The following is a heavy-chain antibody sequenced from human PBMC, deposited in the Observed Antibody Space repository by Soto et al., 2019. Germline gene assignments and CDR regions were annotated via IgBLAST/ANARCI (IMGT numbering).Heavy chain of an antibody. CDR1: GFSFDNYG. V-gene: IGHV3-23*01. CDR3: AQLGLMTFSYKHYFNH. D-gene: IGHD1-1*01. J-gene: IGHJ4*02. CDR2: IKSDGSST. Sequence: EVQLLESGGDLVQPGGSLRLSCVASGFSFDNYGMSWVRQAPGKGLEWVSAIKSDGSSTYYAASVKDRFTISRDNSKNTLYLQLNSLRAEDTAVYYCAQLGLMTFSYKHYFNHWGRGTLVTVSS.